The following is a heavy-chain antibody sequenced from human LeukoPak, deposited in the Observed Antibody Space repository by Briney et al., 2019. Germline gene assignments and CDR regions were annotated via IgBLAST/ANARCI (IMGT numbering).Heavy chain of an antibody. Sequence: ASVKVSCKASGYTFTGYYMYWVRQAPGQGLEWMGWINPNSGGTNYAQKFQGRVTMTRDTSMSTAFMELSSLTSEDTAVYYCARGVNSQGTAMVLFDSWGQGSLVTVSA. V-gene: IGHV1-2*02. D-gene: IGHD5-18*01. J-gene: IGHJ4*02. CDR3: ARGVNSQGTAMVLFDS. CDR2: INPNSGGT. CDR1: GYTFTGYY.